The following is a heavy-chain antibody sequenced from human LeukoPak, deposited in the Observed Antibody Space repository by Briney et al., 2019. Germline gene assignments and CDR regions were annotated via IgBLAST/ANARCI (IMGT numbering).Heavy chain of an antibody. D-gene: IGHD3-9*01. CDR2: ISGSGGST. Sequence: GGSLRLSCAASGFTFSSYGMSWVRQAPGKGLEWVSAISGSGGSTYYADSVKGRFTISRDNSKNTLYLQMNSLRAEDTAVYYCAKGFDFEGYYYYYYTDVWGKGTTVTISS. CDR3: AKGFDFEGYYYYYYTDV. V-gene: IGHV3-23*01. J-gene: IGHJ6*03. CDR1: GFTFSSYG.